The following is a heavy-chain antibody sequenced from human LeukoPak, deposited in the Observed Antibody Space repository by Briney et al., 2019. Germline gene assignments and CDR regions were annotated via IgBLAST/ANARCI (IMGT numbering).Heavy chain of an antibody. V-gene: IGHV3-23*01. D-gene: IGHD3-10*01. J-gene: IGHJ4*02. Sequence: GGSLRLSCAGSGFTFNNYAMSWVRQAPGKGLEWVSAISGTGATTYYADSVKGRFAISRDNSKNTLYLQMTSLRADDTAVYYCAKDQRFGDLDDYRGQGTLVTVSS. CDR3: AKDQRFGDLDDY. CDR2: ISGTGATT. CDR1: GFTFNNYA.